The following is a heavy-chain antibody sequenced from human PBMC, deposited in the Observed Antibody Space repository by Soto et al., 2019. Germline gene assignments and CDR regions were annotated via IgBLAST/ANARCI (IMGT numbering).Heavy chain of an antibody. CDR1: GFTFSSYE. D-gene: IGHD6-13*01. Sequence: PGGSLRLSCAASGFTFSSYEMNWVRQAPGKGLEWVSYISSSGSTIYYADSVKGRFTISRDNAKNSLYLQMNSLRAEDTAVYYCARSAGIAAAGSTSSRFDYWGQGTLVTVSS. CDR2: ISSSGSTI. J-gene: IGHJ4*02. CDR3: ARSAGIAAAGSTSSRFDY. V-gene: IGHV3-48*03.